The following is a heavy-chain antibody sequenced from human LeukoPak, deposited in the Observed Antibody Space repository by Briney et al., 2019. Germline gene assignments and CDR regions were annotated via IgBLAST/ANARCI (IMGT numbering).Heavy chain of an antibody. J-gene: IGHJ4*02. D-gene: IGHD6-13*01. Sequence: SGTLSLTCTVSGGSISSSSYYWGWIRQPPGKGLEWIGSIYYSGSTYYNPSLKSRVTISVDTSKNQFSLKLSSVTAADTAVYYCARHEVAAAASFDYWGQGTLVTVSS. CDR3: ARHEVAAAASFDY. CDR1: GGSISSSSYY. V-gene: IGHV4-39*01. CDR2: IYYSGST.